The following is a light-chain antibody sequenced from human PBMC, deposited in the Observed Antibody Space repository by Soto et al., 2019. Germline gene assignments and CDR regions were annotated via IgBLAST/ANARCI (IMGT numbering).Light chain of an antibody. CDR1: QSVSSN. CDR3: QQYNNWPFGGT. V-gene: IGKV3-15*01. J-gene: IGKJ1*01. CDR2: DAS. Sequence: EIVMTQSPATLSVSPGERATLSCRASQSVSSNLAWYQQKPGQAPRLLIYDASTRATGIPARFSGSGSGTEFTLTISSLQSEDFAVYYCQQYNNWPFGGTFGQGTKVEIK.